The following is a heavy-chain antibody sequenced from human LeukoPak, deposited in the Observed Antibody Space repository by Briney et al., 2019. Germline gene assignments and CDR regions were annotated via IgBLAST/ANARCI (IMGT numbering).Heavy chain of an antibody. CDR2: IYYSGST. CDR3: ARGWEPTDIDY. J-gene: IGHJ4*02. D-gene: IGHD1-26*01. Sequence: PSETLSLTCTVSGYSISSGYYWSWIRQPPGKGLEWIGYIYYSGSTYYNPSLKSRVTISVDTSKNQFSLKLSSVTAADTAVYYCARGWEPTDIDYWGQGTLVTVSS. CDR1: GYSISSGYY. V-gene: IGHV4-30-4*08.